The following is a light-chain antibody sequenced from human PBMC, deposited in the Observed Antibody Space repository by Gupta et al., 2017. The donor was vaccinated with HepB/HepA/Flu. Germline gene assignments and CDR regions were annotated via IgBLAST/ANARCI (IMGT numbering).Light chain of an antibody. CDR3: QAWDSSTVV. Sequence: SYELTQPPSVSVSPGQTASITCSGDKLGDKYACWYQQKPGQSPVLVIYQDSERPSGIPERFSGSNSGNTATLTISGTQAMDEADYYCQAWDSSTVVFDGGTKLTVL. CDR2: QDS. J-gene: IGLJ2*01. V-gene: IGLV3-1*01. CDR1: KLGDKY.